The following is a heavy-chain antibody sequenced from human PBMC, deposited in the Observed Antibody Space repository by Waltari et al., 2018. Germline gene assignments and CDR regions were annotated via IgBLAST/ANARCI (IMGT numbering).Heavy chain of an antibody. CDR2: IYYTGRT. D-gene: IGHD3-10*01. J-gene: IGHJ5*02. CDR3: ATNHYGTGKGWFDP. V-gene: IGHV4-31*03. CDR1: GGSISSGGSY. Sequence: QVQLQESGPGLVKASETLSLTCTVSGGSISSGGSYWSWIRQHPGKGLEWIVYIYYTGRTDYNPSLKSRVSISVETSKNQFSLKLSSVTAADTAVYYCATNHYGTGKGWFDPWDQGTPVTVSS.